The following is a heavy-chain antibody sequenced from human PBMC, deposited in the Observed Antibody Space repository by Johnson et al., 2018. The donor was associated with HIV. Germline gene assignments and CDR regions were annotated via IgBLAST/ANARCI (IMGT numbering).Heavy chain of an antibody. D-gene: IGHD1-7*01. CDR3: ARTKLELREDAFDI. V-gene: IGHV3-72*01. CDR1: GFTFSDHY. J-gene: IGHJ3*02. CDR2: IRNKANSYTT. Sequence: VQLVESGGGLVQPGGSLRLSCAASGFTFSDHYMDWVRQAPGKGLEWVGRIRNKANSYTTEYAASVKGRFTISRDNAKNSMSLQMNSLRAEDTAVYYCARTKLELREDAFDIWGQGTMVTVSS.